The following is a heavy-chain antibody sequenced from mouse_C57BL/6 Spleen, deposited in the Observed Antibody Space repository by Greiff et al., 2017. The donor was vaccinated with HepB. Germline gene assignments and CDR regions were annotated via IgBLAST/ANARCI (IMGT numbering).Heavy chain of an antibody. J-gene: IGHJ3*01. CDR2: IDPEDGDT. CDR3: TKVYYGNSAWFAY. D-gene: IGHD2-1*01. V-gene: IGHV14-1*01. CDR1: GFNIKDYY. Sequence: VQLQQSGAELVRPGASVKLSCTASGFNIKDYYMHWVKQRPEQGLEWIGRIDPEDGDTEYAPKFQGKATMTADTSSNTAYLQLSSLTSEDTAVYYCTKVYYGNSAWFAYWGQGTLVTVSA.